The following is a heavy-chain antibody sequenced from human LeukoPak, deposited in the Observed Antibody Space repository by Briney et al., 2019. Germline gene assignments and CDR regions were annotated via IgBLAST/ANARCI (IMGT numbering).Heavy chain of an antibody. D-gene: IGHD5-18*01. V-gene: IGHV3-30*18. Sequence: GGSLRLSCAASAFTFSSYGMHWVRQAPGKGLEWVAVISYDGSNKYYADSVKGRFTISRDNSKNTLYLQMNSLRAEDTAVYYCAKDHSYGNFDYWGQGTLVTVSS. CDR3: AKDHSYGNFDY. CDR2: ISYDGSNK. CDR1: AFTFSSYG. J-gene: IGHJ4*02.